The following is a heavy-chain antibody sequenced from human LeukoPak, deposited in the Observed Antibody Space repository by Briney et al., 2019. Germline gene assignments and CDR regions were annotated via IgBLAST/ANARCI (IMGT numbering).Heavy chain of an antibody. D-gene: IGHD5-12*01. J-gene: IGHJ4*02. V-gene: IGHV4-39*07. Sequence: SETLSLTCSVSGDSVSSSSYYWGWIRQPPGKGLEWIGSIYFTGSTYYNPSLKSRVTISVDTSKNQFSLKRSSVTAADTAVYFCARGGGGYDSFDYWGQGTLVTVSS. CDR3: ARGGGGYDSFDY. CDR1: GDSVSSSSYY. CDR2: IYFTGST.